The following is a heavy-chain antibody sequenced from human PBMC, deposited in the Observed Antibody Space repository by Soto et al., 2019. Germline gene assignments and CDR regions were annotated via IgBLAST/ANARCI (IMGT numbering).Heavy chain of an antibody. J-gene: IGHJ6*03. D-gene: IGHD3-16*01. CDR1: GGSISSYY. Sequence: QVQLQESGPGLVKPSETLSLTCTVSGGSISSYYWSWIRQPPGKGLEWIGYIYYSGSTNYNPSLRGRVTISVDTSKNQFSLKLSSVAAADTAVYYCARDRYVGTTFGYYYYMGVWGKGTTVTVSS. CDR2: IYYSGST. CDR3: ARDRYVGTTFGYYYYMGV. V-gene: IGHV4-59*01.